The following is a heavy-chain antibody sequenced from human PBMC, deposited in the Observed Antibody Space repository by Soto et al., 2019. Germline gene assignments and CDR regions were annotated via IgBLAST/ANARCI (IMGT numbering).Heavy chain of an antibody. CDR2: RSYSGST. Sequence: QVQLQESGPGLVKPSQTLSLTCTVSGGSISSGDYYWSWVRQHPGKGLEWIGYRSYSGSTYYNPCIKSRVTIVVDTSRNQFSLRMRSVTAADTAVYYCAREGGLAYCGGDCLYNWFDPWGQGTLVTVSS. V-gene: IGHV4-31*03. CDR3: AREGGLAYCGGDCLYNWFDP. CDR1: GGSISSGDYY. D-gene: IGHD2-21*02. J-gene: IGHJ5*02.